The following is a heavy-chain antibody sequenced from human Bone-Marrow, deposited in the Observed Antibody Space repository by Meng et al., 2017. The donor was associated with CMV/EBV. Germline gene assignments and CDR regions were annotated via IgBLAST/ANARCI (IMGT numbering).Heavy chain of an antibody. CDR1: GLTFNVYW. D-gene: IGHD3-10*01. Sequence: GESLKISCAASGLTFNVYWMHWVRQAPGKGLVWVSRVNGDGTSTNYADSVKGQFTISRDNAKNTLYLQMSSLRAEDTAVYYCARGIWFGELSGDYWGQGTLVTVSS. CDR2: VNGDGTST. V-gene: IGHV3-74*01. CDR3: ARGIWFGELSGDY. J-gene: IGHJ4*02.